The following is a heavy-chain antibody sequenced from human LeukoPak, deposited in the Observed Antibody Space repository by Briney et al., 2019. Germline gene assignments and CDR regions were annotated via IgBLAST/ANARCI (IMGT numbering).Heavy chain of an antibody. CDR1: GYTFTSYH. D-gene: IGHD3-22*01. V-gene: IGHV1-8*01. Sequence: ASVKVSCKASGYTFTSYHIDWVRQAPGQGPEWMGWMNAESGHTGYAQNLEGRVSMTRDTSTNTAYMELRSLRSEDTAVYFCARGMFDNSGHYYYFYYALDVWGQGATVTVSS. J-gene: IGHJ6*02. CDR2: MNAESGHT. CDR3: ARGMFDNSGHYYYFYYALDV.